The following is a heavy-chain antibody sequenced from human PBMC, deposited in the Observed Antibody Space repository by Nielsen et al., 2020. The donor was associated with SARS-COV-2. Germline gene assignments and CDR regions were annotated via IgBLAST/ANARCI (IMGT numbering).Heavy chain of an antibody. CDR2: ISSSSSYT. Sequence: GGSLRLSCAASGFTFSDYYMSWIRQAPGKGLEWVSYISSSSSYTNYADSVKGRFTISRDNAKNSMYLQMNSLRAEDTAVYYCARDFLKRGPNGWFDPWGQGTLVTVSS. CDR1: GFTFSDYY. CDR3: ARDFLKRGPNGWFDP. V-gene: IGHV3-11*06. D-gene: IGHD2/OR15-2a*01. J-gene: IGHJ5*02.